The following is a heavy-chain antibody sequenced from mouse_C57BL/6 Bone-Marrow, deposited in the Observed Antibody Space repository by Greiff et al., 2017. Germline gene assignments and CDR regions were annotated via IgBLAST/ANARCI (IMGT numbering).Heavy chain of an antibody. J-gene: IGHJ4*01. CDR3: ARLDGNYHDAMDY. CDR1: GYTFTNYW. V-gene: IGHV1-63*01. D-gene: IGHD2-1*01. CDR2: IYPGGGYT. Sequence: VQLQESGAELVRPGTSVKMSCTASGYTFTNYWIGWAKQRPGHGLEWIGDIYPGGGYTNYNEKFKGKATLTEAKSSSTAYMQFSSLTSEDSAIDYCARLDGNYHDAMDYWGQGTTVTVSS.